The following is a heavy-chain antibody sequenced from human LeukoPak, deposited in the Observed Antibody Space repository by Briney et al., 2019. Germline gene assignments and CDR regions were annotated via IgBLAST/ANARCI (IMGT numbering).Heavy chain of an antibody. Sequence: SETLSLTCTVSRGSITDNYWSWIRQPPGKGPEWIGYVYYSGGGTNYTPSLKSRVTMSVDTSKNHFSLKLGSVTAADTAVYYCARDRSISWFYYWGRGTLVTVSS. D-gene: IGHD6-13*01. CDR1: RGSITDNY. CDR3: ARDRSISWFYY. J-gene: IGHJ4*02. V-gene: IGHV4-59*01. CDR2: VYYSGGGT.